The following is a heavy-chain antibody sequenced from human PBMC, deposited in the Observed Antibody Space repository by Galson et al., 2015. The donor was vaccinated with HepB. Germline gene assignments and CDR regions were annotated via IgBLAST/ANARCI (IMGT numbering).Heavy chain of an antibody. J-gene: IGHJ4*02. CDR2: IQYDGNKK. Sequence: SLRLSCAASGFTFSSYGMHWVRQAPGKGLEWVALIQYDGNKKYYADSVKGRFTISRDNSENTLHLQMNSPRAEDTAVYYCAKEYNIMVRGVIKNPQYWGQGTLVTVSS. D-gene: IGHD3-10*01. V-gene: IGHV3-30*02. CDR3: AKEYNIMVRGVIKNPQY. CDR1: GFTFSSYG.